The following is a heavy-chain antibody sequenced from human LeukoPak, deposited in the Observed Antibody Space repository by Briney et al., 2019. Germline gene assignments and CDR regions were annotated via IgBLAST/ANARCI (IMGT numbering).Heavy chain of an antibody. D-gene: IGHD7-27*01. CDR3: ARLSPLTGAYYMDV. CDR2: IYYSGST. CDR1: GGSISGYY. V-gene: IGHV4-59*01. J-gene: IGHJ6*03. Sequence: SETLSLTCTVSGGSISGYYWSWIRQPPGKGLEWIGYIYYSGSTNYNPSLKSRVTISVDTSKNQFSLKLSSVTAADTAVYYCARLSPLTGAYYMDVWGKGTTVTVSS.